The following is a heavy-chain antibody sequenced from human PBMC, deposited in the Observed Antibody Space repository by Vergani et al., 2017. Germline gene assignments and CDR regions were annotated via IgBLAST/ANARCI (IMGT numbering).Heavy chain of an antibody. CDR3: ADLYGDDGFSPC. D-gene: IGHD2-21*01. J-gene: IGHJ4*02. CDR1: GLTFTAHG. CDR2: ISVQNFRT. Sequence: EVQLLGSGGGLVQPGESLRLSCVASGLTFTAHGLNWVRQAPGKGLEWVSGISVQNFRTHYADSVKGRFTNSRDESKNTVYLQINSLRAEETAFYSCADLYGDDGFSPCWGQGALVRVSS. V-gene: IGHV3-23*01.